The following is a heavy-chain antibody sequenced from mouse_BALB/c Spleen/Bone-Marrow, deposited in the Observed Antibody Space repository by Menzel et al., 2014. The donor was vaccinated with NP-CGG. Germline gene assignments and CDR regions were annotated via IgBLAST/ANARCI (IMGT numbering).Heavy chain of an antibody. CDR2: ISNGGGST. CDR1: GFTFSSYT. CDR3: ARGLRGYAMDY. D-gene: IGHD2-4*01. V-gene: IGHV5-12-2*01. Sequence: EVKLVESGGGLVQPGGSLKLSCAASGFTFSSYTMSWVRQTPEKRLEWVAYISNGGGSTYYPDTVKGRFTISRDNAKNTLYLQMSSLKSEDTAMYYCARGLRGYAMDYWGRGTSVTVSS. J-gene: IGHJ4*01.